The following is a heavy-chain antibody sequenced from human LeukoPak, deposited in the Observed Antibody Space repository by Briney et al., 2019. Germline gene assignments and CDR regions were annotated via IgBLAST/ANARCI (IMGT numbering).Heavy chain of an antibody. V-gene: IGHV5-51*01. CDR1: GYSFTNYW. D-gene: IGHD3-10*01. Sequence: GESLKISCKGSGYSFTNYWIAWVRQMPGKGLELMGIIYPGDSDTRYSPSIQGQVTISADKSISTAYLQWSSLRASDTAMYYCTRGDTWAGGPLDYWGQGTLVTVSS. CDR3: TRGDTWAGGPLDY. J-gene: IGHJ4*02. CDR2: IYPGDSDT.